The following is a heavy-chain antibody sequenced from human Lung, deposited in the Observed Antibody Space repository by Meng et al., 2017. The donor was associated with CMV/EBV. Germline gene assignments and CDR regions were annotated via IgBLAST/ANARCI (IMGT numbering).Heavy chain of an antibody. CDR2: MNPNSGNT. CDR3: ARGYCSGGSCPVFDP. Sequence: AEGQELGASGKGSCQASRDTFTRYDINWVRQATGQGLEWMGWMNPNSGNTGYAQQFQGRVTMTRYTSISTAYMELSSLRSEDTAVYYCARGYCSGGSCPVFDPWGQGTLVTVSS. D-gene: IGHD2-15*01. V-gene: IGHV1-8*01. J-gene: IGHJ5*02. CDR1: RDTFTRYD.